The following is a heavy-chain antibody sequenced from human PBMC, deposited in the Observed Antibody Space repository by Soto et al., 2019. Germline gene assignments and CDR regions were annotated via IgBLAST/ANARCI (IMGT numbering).Heavy chain of an antibody. Sequence: PSETLSLTCAVSGGSFSGYYWSWIRQPPGKGLEWIGEINHSGSTNYNPSLKSRVTISVDTSKNQFSLKLSSVTAADTAVYYCARGSRLTMVRVQPRYFDYWGQGTLVTVS. D-gene: IGHD3-10*01. CDR2: INHSGST. J-gene: IGHJ4*02. CDR3: ARGSRLTMVRVQPRYFDY. V-gene: IGHV4-34*01. CDR1: GGSFSGYY.